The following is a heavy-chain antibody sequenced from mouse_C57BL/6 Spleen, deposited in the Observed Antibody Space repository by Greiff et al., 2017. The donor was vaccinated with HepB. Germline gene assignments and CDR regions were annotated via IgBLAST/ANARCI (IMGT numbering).Heavy chain of an antibody. CDR3: AGYGSSYWYFDV. CDR2: IDPSDSYT. D-gene: IGHD1-1*01. J-gene: IGHJ1*03. CDR1: GYTFTSYW. Sequence: VQLQQPGAELVKPGASVKLSCKASGYTFTSYWMQWVKQRPGQGLEWIGEIDPSDSYTNYNQKFKGKATLTVDTSSSTAYMQLSSLTSEDSAVYYCAGYGSSYWYFDVWGTGTTVTVSS. V-gene: IGHV1-50*01.